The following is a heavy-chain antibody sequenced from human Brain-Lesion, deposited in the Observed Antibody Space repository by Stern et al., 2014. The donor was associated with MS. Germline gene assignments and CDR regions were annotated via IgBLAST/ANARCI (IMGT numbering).Heavy chain of an antibody. CDR1: GGSISSGGYY. J-gene: IGHJ6*02. Sequence: QVQLVESGPGLVKPSQTLSLSCTVSGGSISSGGYYWSWIRQPAGKGLEWIGRIFNSGSTSYNPSLKSRVTISIDTAQHQFSLRLNPMTAADTAVYYCARGRVVPGFQYYATDVWGQGTTVIVSS. V-gene: IGHV4-61*02. CDR3: ARGRVVPGFQYYATDV. D-gene: IGHD2-2*01. CDR2: IFNSGST.